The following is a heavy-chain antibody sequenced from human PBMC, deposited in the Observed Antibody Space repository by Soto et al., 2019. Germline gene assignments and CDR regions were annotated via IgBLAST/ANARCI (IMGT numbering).Heavy chain of an antibody. CDR2: ISTYNGNT. Sequence: QVPLVQSGAEVKKPGASVKVSCKASGYSFTNYGISWVRQAPGQGLEWMGWISTYNGNTDYAQNVQGRVSMTTDTYTTTAYMELRGLRSDDTAVYYCARLLGGVYEGDFDHWGQGTLVTVSS. CDR1: GYSFTNYG. D-gene: IGHD3-16*01. J-gene: IGHJ4*02. V-gene: IGHV1-18*01. CDR3: ARLLGGVYEGDFDH.